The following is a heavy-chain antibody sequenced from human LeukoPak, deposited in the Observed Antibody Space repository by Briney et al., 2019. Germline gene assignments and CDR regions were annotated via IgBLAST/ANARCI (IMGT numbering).Heavy chain of an antibody. CDR3: ARVAGGNPNYYYYMDV. CDR2: IWSDGTNK. CDR1: GFTFSNYG. Sequence: PGGSLRLSCAASGFTFSNYGMHWVRQAPGKGLEWVAVIWSDGTNKYYADSVKGRFTISRDNSKNTLYLQMNSLRADDTAVYYCARVAGGNPNYYYYMDVWGKGTTVTVSS. V-gene: IGHV3-33*01. D-gene: IGHD3-16*01. J-gene: IGHJ6*03.